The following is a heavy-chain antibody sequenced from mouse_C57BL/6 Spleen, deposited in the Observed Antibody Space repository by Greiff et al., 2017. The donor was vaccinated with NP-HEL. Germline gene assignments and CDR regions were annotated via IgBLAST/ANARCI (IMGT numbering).Heavy chain of an antibody. J-gene: IGHJ2*01. CDR2: INPSTGGT. V-gene: IGHV1-42*01. CDR1: GYSFTGYY. CDR3: ARSIQPYYFDY. Sequence: VQLKESGPELVKPGASVKISCKASGYSFTGYYMNWVKQSPEKSLEWIGEINPSTGGTTYNQKFKAKATLTVDKSSSTAYMQLKSLTSEDSAVYYCARSIQPYYFDYWGQGTTLTVSS. D-gene: IGHD2-3*01.